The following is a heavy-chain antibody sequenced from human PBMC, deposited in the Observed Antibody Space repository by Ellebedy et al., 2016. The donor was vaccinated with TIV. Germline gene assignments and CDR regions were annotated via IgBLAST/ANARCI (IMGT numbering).Heavy chain of an antibody. CDR2: ISSEGSTT. J-gene: IGHJ4*02. Sequence: GESLKISXAASGFTFSSYWMHWVRKAPGKGLVWVSRISSEGSTTTYADSARGQFTISRDNAKNTLYLQMNSLRAEDTAVYYCARGDGSSGWYFDYWGQGTLVTVSS. CDR3: ARGDGSSGWYFDY. V-gene: IGHV3-74*03. D-gene: IGHD6-19*01. CDR1: GFTFSSYW.